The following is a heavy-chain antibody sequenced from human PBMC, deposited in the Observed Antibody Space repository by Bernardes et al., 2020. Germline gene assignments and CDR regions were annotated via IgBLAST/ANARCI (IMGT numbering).Heavy chain of an antibody. CDR1: GFTFSSYA. CDR2: ISYDGSNK. D-gene: IGHD2-15*01. CDR3: ARGPGGARWVAATRVGAY. V-gene: IGHV3-30-3*01. Sequence: GGSLRLSCAASGFTFSSYAMHWVRQAPGKGLEWVAVISYDGSNKYYADSVKGRFTISRDNSKNTLYLQMNSLRAEDTAVYYCARGPGGARWVAATRVGAYWGQGTLVTVSS. J-gene: IGHJ4*02.